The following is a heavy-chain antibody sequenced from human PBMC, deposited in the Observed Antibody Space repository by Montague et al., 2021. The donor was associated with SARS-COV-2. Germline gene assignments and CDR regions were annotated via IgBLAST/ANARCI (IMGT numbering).Heavy chain of an antibody. CDR1: GGSFSGYY. D-gene: IGHD2-15*01. V-gene: IGHV4-34*01. CDR3: ARGYCSGSGGYYYYGMDV. J-gene: IGHJ6*02. Sequence: SETLSLTCAVYGGSFSGYYWCWIRQPPGRGLEWIGETNDSGSTNYNPSPKGRVTISVDTSKSQFSLRLSSVTAADTAVYYCARGYCSGSGGYYYYGMDVWGQGTTVTVSS. CDR2: TNDSGST.